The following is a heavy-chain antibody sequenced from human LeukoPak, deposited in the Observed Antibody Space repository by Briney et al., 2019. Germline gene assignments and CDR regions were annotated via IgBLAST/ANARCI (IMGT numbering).Heavy chain of an antibody. CDR1: GGSVSTTTSY. CDR2: IYYSGST. D-gene: IGHD2-2*01. Sequence: PSETLSLTCTVSGGSVSTTTSYWDWIRQPPGMGLVWIGYIYYSGSTNYNPSLKSRVTISVDTTKNQFSLKLSSVTAADTAVYYCAREGVVPAATSYYFDYWGQGTLVTVSS. J-gene: IGHJ4*02. CDR3: AREGVVPAATSYYFDY. V-gene: IGHV4-61*05.